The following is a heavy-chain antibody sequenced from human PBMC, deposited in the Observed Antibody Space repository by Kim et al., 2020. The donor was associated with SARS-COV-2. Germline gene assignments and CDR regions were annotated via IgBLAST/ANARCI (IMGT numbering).Heavy chain of an antibody. J-gene: IGHJ6*02. CDR3: ARGAPQWLALLDGMDV. V-gene: IGHV4-34*01. Sequence: SLKSRVTISVDTSKNQFSLKLSSVNAADTAVYYCARGAPQWLALLDGMDVWGQGTTVTVSS. D-gene: IGHD6-19*01.